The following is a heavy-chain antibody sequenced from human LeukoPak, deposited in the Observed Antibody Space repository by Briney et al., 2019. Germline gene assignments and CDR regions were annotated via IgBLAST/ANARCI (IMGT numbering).Heavy chain of an antibody. D-gene: IGHD5-12*01. V-gene: IGHV1-3*01. CDR2: INAGNGNT. Sequence: ASVKVSFKACGYTFTSYAMHWVRQAAGQRLEGMGWINAGNGNTKYSQKFQGRVTINRDTSASTAYMEISRLRSEDTAVYSCARGGATTYSGDYWGQGTLVTVSS. CDR3: ARGGATTYSGDY. CDR1: GYTFTSYA. J-gene: IGHJ4*02.